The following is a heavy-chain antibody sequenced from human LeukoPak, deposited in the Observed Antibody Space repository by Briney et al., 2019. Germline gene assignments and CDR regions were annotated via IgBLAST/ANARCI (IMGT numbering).Heavy chain of an antibody. J-gene: IGHJ4*02. CDR3: ARTFIRGGSGSAPFDY. CDR1: GYSFTSYW. Sequence: GESLKISCKGSGYSFTSYWIGWVRQMPGKGLEWMGIIYPGDSDTRYSPSFQGQVTISADKSISTAYLQWSSLKASDTAMYYCARTFIRGGSGSAPFDYWGRGTLVTVSS. V-gene: IGHV5-51*01. D-gene: IGHD3-10*01. CDR2: IYPGDSDT.